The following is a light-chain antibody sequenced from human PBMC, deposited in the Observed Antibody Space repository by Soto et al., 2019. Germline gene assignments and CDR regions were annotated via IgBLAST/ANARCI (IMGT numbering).Light chain of an antibody. CDR3: AAWDDSLKVV. J-gene: IGLJ2*01. V-gene: IGLV1-44*01. CDR2: SNN. Sequence: QSVLTQPPSASGTPGQRVTISCSGSSSNIGSNTVNWYQQLPGTAPKLLIYSNNQRLSGVPDRFSGSKSGTSASLAISGLQSEDEADYYCAAWDDSLKVVFGGGTKFTVL. CDR1: SSNIGSNT.